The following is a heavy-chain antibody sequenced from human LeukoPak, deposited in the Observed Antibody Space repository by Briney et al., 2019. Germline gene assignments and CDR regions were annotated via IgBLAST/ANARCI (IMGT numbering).Heavy chain of an antibody. V-gene: IGHV3-23*01. CDR2: ITGNGGST. CDR3: ARDSGSYLQPTDC. CDR1: GFTFSTYA. D-gene: IGHD1-26*01. Sequence: PGGSLRLSCAASGFTFSTYAMTWVRQAPGKGLEWASSITGNGGSTYYADSVKGRFTISRDNSKNTLHLQMNSLRAEDTAVYHCARDSGSYLQPTDCWGQGTLVTVSS. J-gene: IGHJ4*02.